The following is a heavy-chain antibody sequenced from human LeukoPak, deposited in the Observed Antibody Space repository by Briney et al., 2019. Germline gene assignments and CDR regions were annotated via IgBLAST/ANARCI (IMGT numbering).Heavy chain of an antibody. CDR1: GFRFSGHW. V-gene: IGHV3-74*03. J-gene: IGHJ6*04. Sequence: GGSLRLSCTASGFRFSGHWIHWVRQAPGMGLVWVSRINEHGTDSMYAESVKGRFTISRDNAKNSLYLQMNSLRAEDTAVYYCAELGITMIGGVWGKGTTVTISS. D-gene: IGHD3-10*02. CDR2: INEHGTDS. CDR3: AELGITMIGGV.